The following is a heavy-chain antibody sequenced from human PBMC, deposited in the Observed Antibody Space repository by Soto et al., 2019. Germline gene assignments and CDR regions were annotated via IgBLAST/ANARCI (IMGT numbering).Heavy chain of an antibody. Sequence: PSETLSLTCTVSGGSISSYYWSWIRQPPGKGLEWIGYIYYSGSTNYNPSLKSRVTISVDTSKNQFSLKLSSVTAADTAVYYCARSRITMIDYWGQGTLVTVSS. CDR2: IYYSGST. J-gene: IGHJ4*02. D-gene: IGHD3-22*01. V-gene: IGHV4-59*12. CDR1: GGSISSYY. CDR3: ARSRITMIDY.